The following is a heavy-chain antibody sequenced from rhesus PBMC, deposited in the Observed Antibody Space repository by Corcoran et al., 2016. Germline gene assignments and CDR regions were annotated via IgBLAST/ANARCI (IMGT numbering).Heavy chain of an antibody. CDR3: ARIGNYNFDF. J-gene: IGHJ4*01. D-gene: IGHD1-44*01. V-gene: IGHV4-169*01. CDR1: GGSFGSSH. CDR2: IYGGARPT. Sequence: QLQLQESGPGLVKPSETLSVTCSVSGGSFGSSHWSWIRQAPGKGLEWMGYIYGGARPTNYHPPRKSRVTLSVDTSNNQFSLTLNSVTAADTAVYYCARIGNYNFDFWGQGLLVTVSS.